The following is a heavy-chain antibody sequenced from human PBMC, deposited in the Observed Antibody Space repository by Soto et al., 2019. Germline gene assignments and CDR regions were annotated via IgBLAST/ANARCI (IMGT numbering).Heavy chain of an antibody. CDR3: AKATRGQCIGAHCYAFDF. D-gene: IGHD2-15*01. CDR1: GFTFSSYD. J-gene: IGHJ4*02. CDR2: IGTAGDT. V-gene: IGHV3-13*04. Sequence: PGGSLRLSCSASGFTFSSYDMHWVRQGPGKGLEWVSAIGTAGDTYHAASVKGRFTISRDNSRNTMYLEMNRLRAEDTAMYHCAKATRGQCIGAHCYAFDFWGQGILVTVSS.